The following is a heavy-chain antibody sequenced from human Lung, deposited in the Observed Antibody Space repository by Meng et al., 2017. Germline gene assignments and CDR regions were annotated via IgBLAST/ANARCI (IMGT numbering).Heavy chain of an antibody. D-gene: IGHD5-12*01. V-gene: IGHV3-15*01. CDR1: GFTFSTAY. CDR3: SGHIDY. J-gene: IGHJ4*02. CDR2: IKSKPDGETI. Sequence: VQWVASGGGLVKPGGSLRVSCEGSGFTFSTAYMTWVRQVPGKRLEWVGRIKSKPDGETIDYAAPVKGRFTISRDDSKNTVYLQMNSLKTEDTAVYYCSGHIDYWGQGTLVTVSS.